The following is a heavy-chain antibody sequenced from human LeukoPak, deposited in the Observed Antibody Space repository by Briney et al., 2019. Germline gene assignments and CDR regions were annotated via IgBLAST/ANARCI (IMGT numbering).Heavy chain of an antibody. CDR2: ITSSSSYI. CDR1: GFTFSTYS. V-gene: IGHV3-21*01. D-gene: IGHD4-17*01. Sequence: PGGSLRLSCAASGFTFSTYSMNWVRQAPGKGLEWVSYITSSSSYIYYADSVKGRFTISRDNAKNSLYLQMNSLRAEDTAVYYCARGYTVTTGNWFDPWGQGTLVTVSS. J-gene: IGHJ5*02. CDR3: ARGYTVTTGNWFDP.